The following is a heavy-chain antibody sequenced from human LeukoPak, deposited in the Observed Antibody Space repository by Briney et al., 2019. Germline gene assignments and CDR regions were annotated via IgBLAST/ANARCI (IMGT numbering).Heavy chain of an antibody. J-gene: IGHJ6*02. Sequence: ASVKVSCKVSGYTFTGYYMHWVRQAPGQGLEGMGWINPNSGGTNYAQKCQGRDTMTRDTSISTPYMELSRLRSDDTAVYYCARAFWSGYRPYYYYYYGMDVWGQGTTVTVPS. V-gene: IGHV1-2*02. D-gene: IGHD3-3*01. CDR3: ARAFWSGYRPYYYYYYGMDV. CDR1: GYTFTGYY. CDR2: INPNSGGT.